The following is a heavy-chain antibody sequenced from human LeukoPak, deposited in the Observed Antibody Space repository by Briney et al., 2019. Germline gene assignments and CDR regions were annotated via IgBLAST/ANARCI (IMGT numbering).Heavy chain of an antibody. CDR1: GFTFSSYS. Sequence: AGGSLRLSCAASGFTFSSYSMNWVRQAPGKGLEWVSSISSSSTYIYYADSVKGRFTISRDNAKNSLYLQMNSLRAEDTAVYYCARSRYDVVYFDYWGQGTLVTVSS. CDR3: ARSRYDVVYFDY. V-gene: IGHV3-21*01. J-gene: IGHJ4*02. CDR2: ISSSSTYI. D-gene: IGHD3-3*01.